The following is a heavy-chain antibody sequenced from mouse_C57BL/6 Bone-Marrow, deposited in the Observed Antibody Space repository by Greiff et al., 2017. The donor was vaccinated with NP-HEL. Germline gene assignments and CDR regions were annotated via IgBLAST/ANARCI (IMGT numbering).Heavy chain of an antibody. CDR3: ARQDYSNYEAWFAY. J-gene: IGHJ3*01. V-gene: IGHV5-12*01. CDR1: GFTFSDYY. CDR2: ISNGGGST. Sequence: DVMLVESGGGLVQPGGSLKLSCAASGFTFSDYYMYWVRQTPEKRLEWVAYISNGGGSTYYPDTVKGRFTISRDNAKNTLYLQMSRLKSEDTAMYYCARQDYSNYEAWFAYWGQGTLVTVSA. D-gene: IGHD2-5*01.